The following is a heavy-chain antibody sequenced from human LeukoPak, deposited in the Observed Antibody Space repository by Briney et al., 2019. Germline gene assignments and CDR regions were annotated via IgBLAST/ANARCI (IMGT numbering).Heavy chain of an antibody. J-gene: IGHJ6*03. CDR1: GFTFSNFA. D-gene: IGHD4-17*01. V-gene: IGHV3-23*01. Sequence: PGGSLRLSCEASGFTFSNFAMTWVRQAPGKGLEQVSGVSGSAGSTNYADSVKGRFTISRDNSKNTLYLQVNNLRVGDTAVYYCAKGSSSRFYYYMAVWGKGTTVTVSS. CDR2: VSGSAGST. CDR3: AKGSSSRFYYYMAV.